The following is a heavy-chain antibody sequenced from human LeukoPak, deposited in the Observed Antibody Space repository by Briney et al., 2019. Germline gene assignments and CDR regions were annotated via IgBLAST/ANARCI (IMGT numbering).Heavy chain of an antibody. CDR3: AKSREWLVLGSVDY. CDR1: GFTFSSYA. D-gene: IGHD6-19*01. CDR2: ISGSGGST. J-gene: IGHJ4*02. V-gene: IGHV3-23*01. Sequence: GGSLRLSCAASGFTFSSYAMSWVRQAPGKGLEWVSAISGSGGSTYYADSVKGRFTISRDNSKNTLYLQMNSLRAEDTAVYYCAKSREWLVLGSVDYWGQGTLVTVSS.